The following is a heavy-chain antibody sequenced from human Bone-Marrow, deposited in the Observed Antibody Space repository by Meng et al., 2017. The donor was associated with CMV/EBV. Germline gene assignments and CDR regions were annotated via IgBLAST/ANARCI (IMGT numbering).Heavy chain of an antibody. CDR2: ISYIGST. CDR1: DYY. J-gene: IGHJ4*02. CDR3: ARGTITYDFWSGYIGVPYFDY. Sequence: DYYWCLTRQPPGQGLEWIGYISYIGSTYSNPSLKNRVTISVDTSKNQFSLKLSSVTATDTAVYYCARGTITYDFWSGYIGVPYFDYWGQGTLVTVSS. V-gene: IGHV4-30-4*08. D-gene: IGHD3-3*01.